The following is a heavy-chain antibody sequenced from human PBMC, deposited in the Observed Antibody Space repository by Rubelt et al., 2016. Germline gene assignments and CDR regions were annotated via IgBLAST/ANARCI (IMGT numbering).Heavy chain of an antibody. CDR3: ARMMSMTTVTTSYYYGMDV. V-gene: IGHV3-7*01. Sequence: GSGKGLEWVANIKQDGSEKYYVDSVKGRFTISRDNAKNSLYLQMNSLRAEDTAVYYCARMMSMTTVTTSYYYGMDVWGQGTTVTVSS. D-gene: IGHD4-17*01. J-gene: IGHJ6*02. CDR2: IKQDGSEK.